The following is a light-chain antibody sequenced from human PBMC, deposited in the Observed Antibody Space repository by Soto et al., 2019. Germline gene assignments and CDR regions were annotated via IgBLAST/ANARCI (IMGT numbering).Light chain of an antibody. CDR1: SSDVGGYRY. V-gene: IGLV2-14*01. CDR3: SSYTTSSTYWV. Sequence: ALTQPASVSGSPGQSITISCTGTSSDVGGYRYVSWYQQHPDKAPKLMIYEVSNRPSGVSNRFSGSKSGNTASLTISGLQAEDEADYYCSSYTTSSTYWVFGGGTKVTVL. CDR2: EVS. J-gene: IGLJ3*02.